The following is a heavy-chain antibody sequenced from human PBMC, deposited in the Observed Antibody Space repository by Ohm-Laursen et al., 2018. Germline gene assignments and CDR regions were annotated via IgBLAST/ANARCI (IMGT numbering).Heavy chain of an antibody. CDR2: ISGSGGTI. Sequence: SLRLSCAASGFTFSSYAMSWVRQAPGKGLEWVSAISGSGGTIYYADSVKGRFTISRDNAKNSLYLQMNSLRAEDTAVYYCARDGIVVVPAAIPEEYYYYYYGMDVWGQGTTVTVSS. J-gene: IGHJ6*02. V-gene: IGHV3-23*01. CDR1: GFTFSSYA. CDR3: ARDGIVVVPAAIPEEYYYYYYGMDV. D-gene: IGHD2-2*02.